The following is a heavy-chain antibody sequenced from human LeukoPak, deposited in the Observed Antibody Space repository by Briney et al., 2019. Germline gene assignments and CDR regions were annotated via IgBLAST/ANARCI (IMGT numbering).Heavy chain of an antibody. J-gene: IGHJ4*02. CDR3: ARQLYYYDSSGYGY. Sequence: GGSLRLSCAASGFTFSDYYMNWIRQAPGKGLEWVSYISSSSSYINYADSVKGRFTISRDNAKNSLYLQMNSLRAEDTAVYYCARQLYYYDSSGYGYWGQGTLVTVSS. CDR1: GFTFSDYY. D-gene: IGHD3-22*01. CDR2: ISSSSSYI. V-gene: IGHV3-11*03.